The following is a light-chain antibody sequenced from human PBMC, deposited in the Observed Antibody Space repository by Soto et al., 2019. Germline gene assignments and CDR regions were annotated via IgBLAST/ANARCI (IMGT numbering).Light chain of an antibody. CDR1: SSDVGSYNL. CDR3: CSYAGSITFFYV. Sequence: QSVLTQPASVSGSPGQSITISCTGTSSDVGSYNLVSWYQQHPGKAPKLMIYEVSKRPSGVSNRFSGSKSGNTASLIISGLQAEDGADYYICSYAGSITFFYVFATGTTVTV. CDR2: EVS. J-gene: IGLJ1*01. V-gene: IGLV2-23*02.